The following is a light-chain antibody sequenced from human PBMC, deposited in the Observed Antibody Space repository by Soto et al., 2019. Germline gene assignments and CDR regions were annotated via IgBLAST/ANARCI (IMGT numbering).Light chain of an antibody. CDR1: QSISSW. CDR3: QQYNSHPLT. V-gene: IGKV1-5*03. CDR2: KAS. J-gene: IGKJ4*01. Sequence: DIQMTQSPSTLSASVRDRVTITCRASQSISSWLAWYQQKPGKAPKLLIYKASSLESGVPSRFSGSGSGTEFTLTISSLQPDDFATYYCQQYNSHPLTFGGGTTVEIK.